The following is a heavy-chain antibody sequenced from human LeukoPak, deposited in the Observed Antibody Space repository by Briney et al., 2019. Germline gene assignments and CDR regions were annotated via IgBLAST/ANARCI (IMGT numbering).Heavy chain of an antibody. CDR1: GYTFTSYY. J-gene: IGHJ5*02. Sequence: ASVKVSCKASGYTFTSYYMHWMRQAPGQGLEWMGIINPSGGSTSYAQKFQGRVTMTRDTSTSTVYMELSSLRSEDTAVYYCASDSHDYGDYSNWFDPWGQGTLVTVSS. CDR2: INPSGGST. CDR3: ASDSHDYGDYSNWFDP. V-gene: IGHV1-46*01. D-gene: IGHD4-17*01.